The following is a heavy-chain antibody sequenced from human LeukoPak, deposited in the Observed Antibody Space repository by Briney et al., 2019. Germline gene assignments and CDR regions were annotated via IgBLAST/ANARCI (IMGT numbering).Heavy chain of an antibody. Sequence: ASVKVSCKASGYTFTSYYMHWVRQAPGQGLEWMGIINPSGGSTRYAQKFQGRVTMTRDTSTSTVYMELSSLRSEDTAVYYCAREAGYSSSWYWDYYYYYYMDVWGKGTTVTVSS. V-gene: IGHV1-46*01. CDR2: INPSGGST. CDR1: GYTFTSYY. J-gene: IGHJ6*03. D-gene: IGHD6-13*01. CDR3: AREAGYSSSWYWDYYYYYYMDV.